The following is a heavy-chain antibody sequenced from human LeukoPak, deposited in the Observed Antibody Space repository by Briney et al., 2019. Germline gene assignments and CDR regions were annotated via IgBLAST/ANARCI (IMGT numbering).Heavy chain of an antibody. CDR2: INPNSGGT. V-gene: IGHV1-2*02. Sequence: ASVKVSCKASGYIFTGYYMHWVRQAPGQGLEWMGWINPNSGGTNYAQKFQGRVTMTRDTSISTAYMELSRLRSDDTAVYYCARGFSRVHGAYFDYWGQGTLVTVSS. J-gene: IGHJ4*02. CDR1: GYIFTGYY. D-gene: IGHD3-10*01. CDR3: ARGFSRVHGAYFDY.